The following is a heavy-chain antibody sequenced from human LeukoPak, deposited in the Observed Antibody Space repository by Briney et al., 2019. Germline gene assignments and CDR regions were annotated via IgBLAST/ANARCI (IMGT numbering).Heavy chain of an antibody. J-gene: IGHJ4*02. D-gene: IGHD3-3*01. V-gene: IGHV3-7*01. CDR1: GFTFSSYW. CDR3: ARYDFWSGYYNEGLYYFDY. Sequence: PGGSLRLSCAASGFTFSSYWMSWVRQAPGKGLEWVANIKQDGSEKYYVDSVKGRFTISRDNAKNSLHLQMNSLRAEDTAVYYCARYDFWSGYYNEGLYYFDYWGQGTLVTVSS. CDR2: IKQDGSEK.